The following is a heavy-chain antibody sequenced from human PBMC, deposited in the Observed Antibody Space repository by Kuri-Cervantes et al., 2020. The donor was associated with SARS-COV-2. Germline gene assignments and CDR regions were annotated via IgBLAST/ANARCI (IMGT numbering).Heavy chain of an antibody. D-gene: IGHD2-2*01. CDR1: GFTFGDYA. CDR2: IRSKAYGGTT. Sequence: GESLKISCTASGFTFGDYAMSWFRQAPGKGLEWVGFIRSKAYGGTTEYAASVKGRFTISRDDSKSIAYLQMNSLKTEDTAVYYCTREGDIVVVPAAIDAFDIWGQGTMVTVSS. V-gene: IGHV3-49*03. J-gene: IGHJ3*02. CDR3: TREGDIVVVPAAIDAFDI.